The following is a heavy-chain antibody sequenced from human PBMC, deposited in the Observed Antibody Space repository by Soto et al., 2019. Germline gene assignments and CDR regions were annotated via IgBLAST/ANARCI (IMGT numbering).Heavy chain of an antibody. J-gene: IGHJ4*02. Sequence: GGSLRLSCAASGFSLSGYWMNWVRQAPGRGLEWVAIIKQDGSERYYVDSVKGRFTISRDNAKNSLYLQMSSLRVEDTALYYCARSSGWLHDYWGQGTLVTVSS. CDR3: ARSSGWLHDY. D-gene: IGHD6-19*01. V-gene: IGHV3-7*01. CDR1: GFSLSGYW. CDR2: IKQDGSER.